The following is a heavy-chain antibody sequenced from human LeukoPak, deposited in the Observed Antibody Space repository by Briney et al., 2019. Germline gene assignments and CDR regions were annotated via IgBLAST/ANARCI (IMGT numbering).Heavy chain of an antibody. D-gene: IGHD6-19*01. Sequence: GGSLRLSCAASGFTFSSYGMHWVRQAPGKGLEWVAFIRYDGGNKYYADSVKGRFTISRDNSKNTLYLQMNSLRAEDTAVYYCTTTIAVAGRYFDYWGQGTLVTVSS. CDR3: TTTIAVAGRYFDY. CDR2: IRYDGGNK. J-gene: IGHJ4*02. V-gene: IGHV3-30*02. CDR1: GFTFSSYG.